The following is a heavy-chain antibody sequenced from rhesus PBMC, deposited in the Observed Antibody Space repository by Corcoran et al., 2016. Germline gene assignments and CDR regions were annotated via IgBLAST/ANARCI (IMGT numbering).Heavy chain of an antibody. V-gene: IGHV4-173*01. CDR3: ARERGGISSDVDY. J-gene: IGHJ4*01. CDR2: SSGSGGKN. Sequence: QLQLQESGPGLVKPSETLSLTCAVSGGSITSNYWNWILQPPGKALEWIGRSSGSGGKNDYKPSLKSRVTISTDTSKNQCSLKLRSVTAADTAVYYCARERGGISSDVDYWGQGVLVTVSS. CDR1: GGSITSNY. D-gene: IGHD2-39*02.